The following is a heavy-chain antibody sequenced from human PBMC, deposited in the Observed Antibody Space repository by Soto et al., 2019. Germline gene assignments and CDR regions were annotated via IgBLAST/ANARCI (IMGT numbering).Heavy chain of an antibody. CDR3: AKGRSRFAVPPALDY. CDR2: ISYDGRNK. J-gene: IGHJ4*02. CDR1: GFTFSSYA. D-gene: IGHD2-2*01. V-gene: IGHV3-30-3*02. Sequence: QVQLVESGGGVVQPGRSLRLSCAASGFTFSSYAMHWVRLAPGTGLEWVAGISYDGRNKFSADSVKGRFTISRDNSKQALYLQRNGLRPEDTSVYYCAKGRSRFAVPPALDYWGQGTLVTVS.